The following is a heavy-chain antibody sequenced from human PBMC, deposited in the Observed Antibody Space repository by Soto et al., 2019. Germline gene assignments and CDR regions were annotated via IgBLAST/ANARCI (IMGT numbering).Heavy chain of an antibody. D-gene: IGHD3-22*01. V-gene: IGHV3-21*01. CDR2: ISSSSSYI. CDR1: GFTFSSYS. CDR3: ARAPITMIVVVTSAYFDY. Sequence: GGSLRLSCAASGFTFSSYSMNWVRQAPGKGLEWVSSISSSSSYIYYVDSVKGRFTISRDNAKNSLYLQMNSLRAEDTAVYYCARAPITMIVVVTSAYFDYWGQGTLVTVSS. J-gene: IGHJ4*02.